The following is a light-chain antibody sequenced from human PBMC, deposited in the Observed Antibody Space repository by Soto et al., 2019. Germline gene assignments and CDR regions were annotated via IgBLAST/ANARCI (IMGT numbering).Light chain of an antibody. V-gene: IGKV3-20*01. Sequence: EIVLTQSPGTLSLSPGERATLSCRASRSVTNNYVAWYQRKPGQAPRLLIYGASSRATDIPGRFSGTGSGTDFSLTITRLEPEDFAVYYCHQYGSSPPTFGQGTKVEIK. CDR1: RSVTNNY. CDR2: GAS. CDR3: HQYGSSPPT. J-gene: IGKJ1*01.